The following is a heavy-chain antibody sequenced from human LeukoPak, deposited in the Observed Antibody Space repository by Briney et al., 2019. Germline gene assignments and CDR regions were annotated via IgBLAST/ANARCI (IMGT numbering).Heavy chain of an antibody. CDR1: GFFFSNYA. CDR2: ISGSGGST. J-gene: IGHJ4*02. CDR3: ALRHGDLPFDY. Sequence: GGSLRLSCAASGFFFSNYAMTWVRQAPGKGLEWVSGISGSGGSTYYADSVKGRFTISRDNSKNTLYLQMNSLRAEDTAVYYCALRHGDLPFDYWGQGTLVTVSS. V-gene: IGHV3-23*01. D-gene: IGHD4-17*01.